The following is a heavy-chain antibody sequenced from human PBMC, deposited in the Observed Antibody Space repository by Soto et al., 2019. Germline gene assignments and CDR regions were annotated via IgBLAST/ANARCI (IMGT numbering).Heavy chain of an antibody. J-gene: IGHJ6*02. CDR1: GYTFTSYG. V-gene: IGHV1-18*04. CDR2: ISAYNGNT. Sequence: ASVKVSCKASGYTFTSYGISWVRQAPGQGLEWMGWISAYNGNTNYAQKLQGRVTVTTDTSTSTAYMELRSLRSDDTAVYYCAREGDYYGSLYGMDVWGQGTTVTVSS. D-gene: IGHD3-10*01. CDR3: AREGDYYGSLYGMDV.